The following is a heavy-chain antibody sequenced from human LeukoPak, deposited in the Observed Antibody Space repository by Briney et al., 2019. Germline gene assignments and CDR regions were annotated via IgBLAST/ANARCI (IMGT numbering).Heavy chain of an antibody. V-gene: IGHV4-39*01. CDR2: FYYSESL. CDR1: GDSISSGVYY. Sequence: SETLSLTCTVSGDSISSGVYYSGWIRQPPGKGLEWIGSFYYSESLYYNPSLKSRVTISVDTSKNQFSLKLSSVSAADTAVYYCARRRDGYNLYYFDYWGQGILVTVSS. J-gene: IGHJ4*02. CDR3: ARRRDGYNLYYFDY. D-gene: IGHD5-24*01.